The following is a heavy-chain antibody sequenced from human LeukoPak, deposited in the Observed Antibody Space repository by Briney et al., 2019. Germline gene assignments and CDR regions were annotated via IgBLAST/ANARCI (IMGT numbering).Heavy chain of an antibody. CDR3: ARDDYQLGSYYYGMDV. V-gene: IGHV3-7*01. CDR2: IKYDGIEK. D-gene: IGHD2-2*01. J-gene: IGHJ6*02. Sequence: EGSLRLSCAGSGFTFSSYWMTWVRQAPGKGLEWVANIKYDGIEKYYVDSVRGRFTISRDNAQNSLYLQMNSLRAEDTAVYYCARDDYQLGSYYYGMDVWGQGTTVTVSS. CDR1: GFTFSSYW.